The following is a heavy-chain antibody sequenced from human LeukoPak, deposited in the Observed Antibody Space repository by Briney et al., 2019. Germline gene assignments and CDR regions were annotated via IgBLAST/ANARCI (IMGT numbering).Heavy chain of an antibody. CDR1: GFSVTNNY. Sequence: PGGSLRLSCEASGFSVTNNYMSWFRQAPGKGLEWVSYISSSGSTIYYADSVKGRFTISRDNAKNSLYLQMNSLRAEDTAVYYCARSRDGYNFGWYFDLWGRGTLVTVSS. V-gene: IGHV3-11*04. J-gene: IGHJ2*01. CDR2: ISSSGSTI. D-gene: IGHD5-24*01. CDR3: ARSRDGYNFGWYFDL.